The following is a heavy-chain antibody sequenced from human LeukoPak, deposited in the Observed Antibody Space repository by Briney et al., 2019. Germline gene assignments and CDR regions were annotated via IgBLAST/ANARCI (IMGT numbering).Heavy chain of an antibody. CDR2: IKQDGSAK. J-gene: IGHJ3*02. CDR3: ARVFRPSLTVFIIRGAFDI. CDR1: GFTFSSYW. Sequence: GGSLRLSCAASGFTFSSYWMSWVRQAPGKGLEWVANIKQDGSAKNYGDSVKGRFTISRDNAKNSLYLQMNSLRVEDTAVYYCARVFRPSLTVFIIRGAFDIWGQGTMVTVSS. D-gene: IGHD3-3*01. V-gene: IGHV3-7*01.